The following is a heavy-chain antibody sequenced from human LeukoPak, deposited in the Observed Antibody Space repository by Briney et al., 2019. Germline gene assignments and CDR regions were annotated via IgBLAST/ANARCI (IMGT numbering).Heavy chain of an antibody. CDR3: ARDHHDILTGYWYYP. CDR1: GYTFTGYY. CDR2: INPNSGGT. V-gene: IGHV1-2*02. D-gene: IGHD3-9*01. Sequence: ASVTVSWKAAGYTFTGYYMHWVRQAPGQGLEWMGWINPNSGGTNYAQKFQGRVTMTRDTSISTAYMELSRLRSDDTAVYYCARDHHDILTGYWYYPWGPVTLVTVSS. J-gene: IGHJ5*02.